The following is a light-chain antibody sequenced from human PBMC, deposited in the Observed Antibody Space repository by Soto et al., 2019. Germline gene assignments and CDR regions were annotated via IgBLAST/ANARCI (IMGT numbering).Light chain of an antibody. J-gene: IGLJ3*02. CDR1: SSDVGSFNY. CDR3: SSYTSSSTWV. V-gene: IGLV2-14*01. CDR2: DVI. Sequence: QSALTQPASVSESPGQSITISCTGTSSDVGSFNYVSSYQQHPGKAPKLMIYDVINRPSGVSDRFSGSKSGNTASLTISGLQAEDEADYYCSSYTSSSTWVFGGGTKLTVL.